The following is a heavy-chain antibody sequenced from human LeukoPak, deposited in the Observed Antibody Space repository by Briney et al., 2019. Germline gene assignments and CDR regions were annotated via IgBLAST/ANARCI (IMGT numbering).Heavy chain of an antibody. CDR1: GFTFSSYD. CDR3: ARYAGYSSGNGAFDI. D-gene: IGHD6-19*01. CDR2: IGTAGDT. V-gene: IGHV3-13*01. Sequence: PGGSLRLSCAASGFTFSSYDMHWVRHATGKGLEWVSAIGTAGDTYYPGSVKGRFTISRENAKNSLYLQMNSLRAGDTAVYYCARYAGYSSGNGAFDIWGQGTMVTVSS. J-gene: IGHJ3*02.